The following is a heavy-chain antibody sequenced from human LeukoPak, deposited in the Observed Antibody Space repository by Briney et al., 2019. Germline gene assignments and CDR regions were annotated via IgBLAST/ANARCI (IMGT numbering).Heavy chain of an antibody. CDR3: ARGIVVPAAMRYDYYYYGMDV. CDR1: RGTFSSYA. V-gene: IGHV1-69*01. D-gene: IGHD2-2*01. Sequence: SVKVSCKASRGTFSSYALSWVRQAPGQGLEWMGGIIPSFGTANYAQKFQGRVTITADESTSTAYMELSSLRSEDTAVYYCARGIVVPAAMRYDYYYYGMDVWGKGTTVTVSS. CDR2: IIPSFGTA. J-gene: IGHJ6*04.